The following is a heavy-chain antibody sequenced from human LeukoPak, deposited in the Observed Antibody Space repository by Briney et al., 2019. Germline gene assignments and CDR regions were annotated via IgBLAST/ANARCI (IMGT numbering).Heavy chain of an antibody. J-gene: IGHJ4*02. CDR2: INSDGSDT. CDR3: TRDLVGATSDF. Sequence: GGSLRLSCVASGFDFSSHAMTWVRQAPGKGLVWVARINSDGSDTYYADSVKGRFTISRDNSKNTVYLQMNSLRAEDTAVYYCTRDLVGATSDFWGQGTLVTVSS. V-gene: IGHV3-74*01. D-gene: IGHD1-26*01. CDR1: GFDFSSHA.